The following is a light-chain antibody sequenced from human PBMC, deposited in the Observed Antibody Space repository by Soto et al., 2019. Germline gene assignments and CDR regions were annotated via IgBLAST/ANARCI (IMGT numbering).Light chain of an antibody. CDR3: CSFTSTNSVV. CDR1: SSDVGGYND. V-gene: IGLV2-14*01. CDR2: NVS. J-gene: IGLJ2*01. Sequence: QSALTQPASVSGSPGQSITISCTGTSSDVGGYNDVSWYQQLPGKAPKLIIYNVSNRPSGVSNRFSGSKSGNTASLTISGLQAEDEYHYHCCSFTSTNSVVFGGGTKLTVL.